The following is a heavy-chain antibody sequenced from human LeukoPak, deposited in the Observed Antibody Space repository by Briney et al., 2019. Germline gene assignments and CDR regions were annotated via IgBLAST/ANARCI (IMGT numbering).Heavy chain of an antibody. Sequence: GGSLRLSCAASGFTFSSYAMHWVRQAPGKGLEWVAVISYDGSNKYYADSVKGRFTISIDNSKNTLYLQMNSLRAEDTAVYYCARDRRSSGWYPIDYWGQGTLVTVSS. CDR1: GFTFSSYA. J-gene: IGHJ4*02. D-gene: IGHD6-19*01. CDR3: ARDRRSSGWYPIDY. V-gene: IGHV3-30-3*01. CDR2: ISYDGSNK.